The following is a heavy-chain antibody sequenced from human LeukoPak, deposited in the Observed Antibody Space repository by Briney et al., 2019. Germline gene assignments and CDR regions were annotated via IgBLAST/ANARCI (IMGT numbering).Heavy chain of an antibody. V-gene: IGHV3-33*01. D-gene: IGHD3-22*01. CDR1: GFTFSSYG. CDR3: ARERYYYDSSGSDY. Sequence: GRPLRLSCAASGFTFSSYGMHWVRQAPGKGLEWVAVIWYDGSNKYYADSVKGRFTISRDNSKNTLYLQMNSLRAEDTAVYYCARERYYYDSSGSDYWGQGTLVTVSS. J-gene: IGHJ4*02. CDR2: IWYDGSNK.